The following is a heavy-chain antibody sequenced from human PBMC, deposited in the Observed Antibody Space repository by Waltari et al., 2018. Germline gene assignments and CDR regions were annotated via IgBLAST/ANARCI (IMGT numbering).Heavy chain of an antibody. V-gene: IGHV3-7*01. CDR2: INYDGRQK. CDR1: FSRYW. CDR3: AKSRGFEN. Sequence: FSRYWRSWIRQTPGKGLEWVDKINYDGRQKYYVSSVKGRFAISRDNVRLTVYVQMRRLRVEDTAGYYCAKSRGFENWGLGARLIVS. D-gene: IGHD3-10*01. J-gene: IGHJ4*02.